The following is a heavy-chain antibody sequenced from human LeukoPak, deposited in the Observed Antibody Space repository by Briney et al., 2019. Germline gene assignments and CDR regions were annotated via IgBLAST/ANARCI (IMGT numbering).Heavy chain of an antibody. CDR3: ARLRRYFDWLFPDY. CDR2: IYYSGST. J-gene: IGHJ4*02. D-gene: IGHD3-9*01. CDR1: GGSISSYY. Sequence: SETLFLTCTVSGGSISSYYWSWIRQPPGKGLEWIGYIYYSGSTNYNPSLKSRVTISVDTSKNQFSLKLSSVTAADTAVYYCARLRRYFDWLFPDYWGQGTLVTVSS. V-gene: IGHV4-59*08.